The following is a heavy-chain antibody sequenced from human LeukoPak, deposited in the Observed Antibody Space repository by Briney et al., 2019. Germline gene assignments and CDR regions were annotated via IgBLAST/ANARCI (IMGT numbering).Heavy chain of an antibody. CDR3: VRDFLGESGAGGY. D-gene: IGHD3-10*01. CDR2: ISPSGNSK. CDR1: TFTFSSYT. Sequence: PGGSLRLSCATSTFTFSSYTMNWVRQAPGKGLELVSSISPSGNSKYHADSVKGRFTISRDNAENSLYMQMNSLRAEDTGVYYCVRDFLGESGAGGYWGQGTLVTVSS. V-gene: IGHV3-21*01. J-gene: IGHJ4*02.